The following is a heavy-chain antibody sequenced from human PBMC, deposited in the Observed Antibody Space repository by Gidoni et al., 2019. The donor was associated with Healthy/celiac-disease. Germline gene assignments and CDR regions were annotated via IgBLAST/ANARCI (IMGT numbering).Heavy chain of an antibody. CDR1: GGSISSSSYY. D-gene: IGHD6-6*01. CDR3: ARDRSLDLVPRPLDY. CDR2: IYYSGST. Sequence: QLQLQESGPGLVKPSETLSLTCTVSGGSISSSSYYWGWIRQPPGKGLEWIGSIYYSGSTYYNPSLKSRVTISVDTSKNQFSLKLSSVTAADTAVYYCARDRSLDLVPRPLDYWGQGTLVTVSS. V-gene: IGHV4-39*07. J-gene: IGHJ4*02.